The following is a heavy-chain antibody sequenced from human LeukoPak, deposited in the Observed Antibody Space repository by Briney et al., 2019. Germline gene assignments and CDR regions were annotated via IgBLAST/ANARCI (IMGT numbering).Heavy chain of an antibody. Sequence: PSQTLSLTCTVSGGSISSGDYYWSWIRQPPGKGLEWIGYIYYSGSTYYNPSLKSRVTISVDTSKNQFSLKLSSVTAADTAVYYCARALVVPAARPDAFDIWGQGTMVTVSS. V-gene: IGHV4-30-4*08. J-gene: IGHJ3*02. CDR2: IYYSGST. CDR1: GGSISSGDYY. D-gene: IGHD2-2*01. CDR3: ARALVVPAARPDAFDI.